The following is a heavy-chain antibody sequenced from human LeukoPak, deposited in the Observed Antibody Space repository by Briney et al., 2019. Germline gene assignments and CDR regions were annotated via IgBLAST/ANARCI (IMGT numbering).Heavy chain of an antibody. CDR3: ARGGVGDGYYLYYFDY. Sequence: ASVKVSCKASGYTFIDFGISWVRQAPGQGLEWMGWINTYNGNTNYAQILQGRVTLTRDTSTSTAYMELRSLRPDDTAVYYCARGGVGDGYYLYYFDYWGQGTLVTVSS. V-gene: IGHV1-18*01. D-gene: IGHD3-22*01. CDR2: INTYNGNT. J-gene: IGHJ4*02. CDR1: GYTFIDFG.